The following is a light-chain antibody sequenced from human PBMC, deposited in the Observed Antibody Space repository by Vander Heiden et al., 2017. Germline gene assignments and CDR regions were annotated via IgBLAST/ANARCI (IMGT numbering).Light chain of an antibody. CDR2: EAS. Sequence: DIAFNQSPALLPLSQAERATLACRASQSVSSYLSWYQQKPGQAPMLLIYEASNMATGIPARFIGSGSGTDFTLTISSLEPEDFACYYCQQRSNVPPTFGQGTKLEIK. V-gene: IGKV3-11*01. J-gene: IGKJ5*01. CDR3: QQRSNVPPT. CDR1: QSVSSY.